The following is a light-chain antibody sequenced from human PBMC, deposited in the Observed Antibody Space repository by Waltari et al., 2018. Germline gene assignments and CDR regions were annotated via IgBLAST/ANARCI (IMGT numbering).Light chain of an antibody. Sequence: QSALTQPASVSGSPGQSITISCTGARSDVGGYDYVSWYQQHPGKAPKIIIFDVTKRLSVVSTRFSASKSGNSASLTISGLRAEDDADYYCSSYTDTSTRYVFGAGTKVTVL. CDR2: DVT. CDR1: RSDVGGYDY. V-gene: IGLV2-14*03. CDR3: SSYTDTSTRYV. J-gene: IGLJ1*01.